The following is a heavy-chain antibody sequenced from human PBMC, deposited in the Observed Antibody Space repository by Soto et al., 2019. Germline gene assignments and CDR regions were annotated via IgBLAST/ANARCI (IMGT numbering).Heavy chain of an antibody. D-gene: IGHD3-3*01. Sequence: ASVKVSCTASGYTFTSYDINWVRQATGQGLEWMGWMNPNSGNTGYAQKFQGRVTMTRNTSISTAYMELSSLRSEDTAVYYCARGPEWLTYYYYMDVWGKGTTVTVSS. CDR1: GYTFTSYD. CDR2: MNPNSGNT. J-gene: IGHJ6*03. CDR3: ARGPEWLTYYYYMDV. V-gene: IGHV1-8*01.